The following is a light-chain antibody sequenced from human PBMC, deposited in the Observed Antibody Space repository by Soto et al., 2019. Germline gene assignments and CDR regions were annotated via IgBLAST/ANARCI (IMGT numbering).Light chain of an antibody. CDR2: GAS. Sequence: EIVMTQSPASLSVSPGVGATLSCRASQSVASNVAWYQQKPGQGPRLLIHGASTRAVGVPARFSGSVSGTDFTLTISSLQSEDFAVCYCQQYHNWPPQYTFGQGTKLQIK. CDR3: QQYHNWPPQYT. V-gene: IGKV3-15*01. J-gene: IGKJ2*01. CDR1: QSVASN.